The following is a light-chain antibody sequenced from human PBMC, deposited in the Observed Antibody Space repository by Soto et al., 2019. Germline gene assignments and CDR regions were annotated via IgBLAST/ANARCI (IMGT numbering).Light chain of an antibody. V-gene: IGKV3-15*01. CDR1: QSVSSN. J-gene: IGKJ1*01. CDR2: GAS. CDR3: QQYNNWPPWT. Sequence: EIVMTQSPATLSVSPGERATLSCRASQSVSSNLAWYQQKPGQAPRHLIYGASTRATGIPARFSGSGSGTEFTITISSLQSEDFAVYYCQQYNNWPPWTFGQGTKVEIK.